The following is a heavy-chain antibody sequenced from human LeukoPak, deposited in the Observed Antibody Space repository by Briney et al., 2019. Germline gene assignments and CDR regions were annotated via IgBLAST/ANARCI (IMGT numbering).Heavy chain of an antibody. CDR3: ARVVAGYADY. CDR1: GYSCTSYW. CDR2: LCPGDPNH. D-gene: IGHD2-15*01. Sequence: GASLNISWKGSGYSCTSYWIGWVRQLAGQGLGWMGILCPGDPNHSYSPSFQGQVTIPAGKSITTAYLQWSSLKASDTAMYYYARVVAGYADYWGQRTLVTVSS. V-gene: IGHV5-51*01. J-gene: IGHJ4*02.